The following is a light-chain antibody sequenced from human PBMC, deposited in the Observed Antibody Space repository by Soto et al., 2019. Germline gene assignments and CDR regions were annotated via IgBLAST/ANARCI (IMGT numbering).Light chain of an antibody. Sequence: DIQMTQSPSTLSASVGDRVTITCRASQSVTIRLAWYQQKPGKAPKLLIHDAPNLESGVPSRFSGSGSETEFTLSINSLQPDDFATYYCQQYNTWGTFGQGTKVEIK. CDR1: QSVTIR. CDR3: QQYNTWGT. V-gene: IGKV1-5*01. CDR2: DAP. J-gene: IGKJ1*01.